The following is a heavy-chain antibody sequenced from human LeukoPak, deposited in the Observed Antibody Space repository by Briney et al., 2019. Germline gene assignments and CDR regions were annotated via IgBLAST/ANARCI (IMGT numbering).Heavy chain of an antibody. Sequence: SETLSLTCTVSGGSISSYYWNWIRQPPGKGLEWIGYIYYSGSTNYNPSLKSRVTISVDTSKNQFSLKLSSVTAADTAVYYCARGVPQTDSFDIWGQGTMVTVSS. V-gene: IGHV4-59*01. CDR2: IYYSGST. J-gene: IGHJ3*02. CDR3: ARGVPQTDSFDI. CDR1: GGSISSYY.